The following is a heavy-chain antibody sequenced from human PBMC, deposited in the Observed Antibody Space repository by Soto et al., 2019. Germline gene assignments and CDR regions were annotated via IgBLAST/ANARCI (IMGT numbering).Heavy chain of an antibody. CDR1: GFSLSTSGVG. D-gene: IGHD4-4*01. CDR2: IYWNDDK. J-gene: IGHJ6*02. Sequence: SGPTLVNPTQTLTLTCTFSGFSLSTSGVGVGWIRQPPGKALEWLALIYWNDDKRYSPSLMSRLTITKDTSKNQVVLTMTNMDPVDTATYYCAHSYPPMTTVHYYYYYGMDVWGQGTTVTVSS. V-gene: IGHV2-5*01. CDR3: AHSYPPMTTVHYYYYYGMDV.